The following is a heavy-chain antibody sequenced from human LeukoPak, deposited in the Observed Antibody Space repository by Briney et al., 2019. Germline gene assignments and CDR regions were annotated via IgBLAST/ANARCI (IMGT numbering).Heavy chain of an antibody. CDR2: ISGSGGST. V-gene: IGHV3-23*01. D-gene: IGHD6-19*01. J-gene: IGHJ4*02. CDR1: GFTFSSNW. CDR3: AKDRVAGTKPSWYYFDY. Sequence: GGSLRLSCAASGFTFSSNWMHWVRQAPGKGLEWVSAISGSGGSTYYADSVKGRFTISRDNPKNTLYLQMNSLRAEDTAVYYCAKDRVAGTKPSWYYFDYWGQGTLVTVSS.